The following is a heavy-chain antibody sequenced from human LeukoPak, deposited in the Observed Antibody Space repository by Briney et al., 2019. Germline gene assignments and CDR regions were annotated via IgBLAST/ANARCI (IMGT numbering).Heavy chain of an antibody. V-gene: IGHV3-20*04. CDR3: ARVRSGWYTRGEFDY. D-gene: IGHD6-19*01. Sequence: PGESLRLSWAASGFTFDDYGMSWVRQAPGKGLGWVSGINWNGGSTGYADSVKGRFTISRDNAKNSLYLQMNSLRAEDTALYYCARVRSGWYTRGEFDYWGQGTLVTVSS. CDR2: INWNGGST. J-gene: IGHJ4*02. CDR1: GFTFDDYG.